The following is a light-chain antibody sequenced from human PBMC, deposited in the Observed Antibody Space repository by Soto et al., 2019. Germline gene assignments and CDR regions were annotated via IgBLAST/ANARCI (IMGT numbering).Light chain of an antibody. CDR2: WAS. J-gene: IGKJ2*01. Sequence: DIVMTQSPDSLAVSLGERATINCKSSQSILYSSNNKNYLAWHQQKPGQPPKLLIYWASTRESGVPDRFSGIVSGTDVTLSISSLQAEDVAVYYCQQYYTTPYTFGQGTKLEIK. CDR1: QSILYSSNNKNY. V-gene: IGKV4-1*01. CDR3: QQYYTTPYT.